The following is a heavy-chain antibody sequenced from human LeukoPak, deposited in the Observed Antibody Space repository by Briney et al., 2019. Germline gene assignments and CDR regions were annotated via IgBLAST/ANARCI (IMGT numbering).Heavy chain of an antibody. D-gene: IGHD5-12*01. Sequence: GGSLRLSCAASGFTFTSYAMSWVRQAPGKGLEWVSAISGSGGDTYYADSVKGRFTISRDNSKNTLYLQMNSLRAENTAVYYCAKSLIGSGYGWAPFDYWGQGTLVTVSS. J-gene: IGHJ4*02. V-gene: IGHV3-23*01. CDR1: GFTFTSYA. CDR3: AKSLIGSGYGWAPFDY. CDR2: ISGSGGDT.